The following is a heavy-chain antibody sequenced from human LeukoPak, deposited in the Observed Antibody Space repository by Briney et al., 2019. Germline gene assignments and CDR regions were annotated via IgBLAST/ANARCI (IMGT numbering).Heavy chain of an antibody. V-gene: IGHV1-69*05. CDR3: ARGTIAAAGTGLSPKWFDP. CDR1: GATFSSYA. J-gene: IGHJ5*02. D-gene: IGHD6-13*01. CDR2: IIPIFGTA. Sequence: SVKVSCKASGATFSSYAISWVRQAPGQGLELMGGIIPIFGTANYAQKFQGRVTITTDESTGTAYMELSSLRCEDTAVYYCARGTIAAAGTGLSPKWFDPWGQGTLVTVSS.